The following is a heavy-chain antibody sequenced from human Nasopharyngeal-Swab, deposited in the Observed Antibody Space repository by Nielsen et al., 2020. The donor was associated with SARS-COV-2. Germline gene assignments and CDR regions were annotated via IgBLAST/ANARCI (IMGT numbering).Heavy chain of an antibody. J-gene: IGHJ6*02. Sequence: SETLSLTCTVSGGSVRGGTYYWNWIRQPPGKGLEWIGYIYYSASTNYNPSLKSRVTISLDTSKNQFSLKVSSVTAADTAVYYCARDHGQWPTVHYGMDVWGQGTTVTVSS. D-gene: IGHD6-19*01. CDR3: ARDHGQWPTVHYGMDV. CDR2: IYYSAST. V-gene: IGHV4-61*01. CDR1: GGSVRGGTYY.